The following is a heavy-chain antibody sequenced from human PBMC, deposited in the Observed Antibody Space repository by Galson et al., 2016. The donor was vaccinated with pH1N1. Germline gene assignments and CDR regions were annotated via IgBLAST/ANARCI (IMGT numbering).Heavy chain of an antibody. Sequence: SVKASCKASGYTFTAYYIHWVRQAPGQGLEWMGCINPNTGVTKYAQKFQGWVTMTRDTSISTANMELNRLRSNDTAVYYCARVRYSGSPSWFDPWGQGTLVTVSS. CDR3: ARVRYSGSPSWFDP. D-gene: IGHD1-26*01. CDR2: INPNTGVT. J-gene: IGHJ5*02. CDR1: GYTFTAYY. V-gene: IGHV1-2*04.